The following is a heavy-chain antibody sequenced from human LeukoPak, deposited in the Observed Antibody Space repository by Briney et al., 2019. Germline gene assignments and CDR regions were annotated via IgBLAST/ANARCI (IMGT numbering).Heavy chain of an antibody. D-gene: IGHD3-9*01. CDR2: MSYDGSNT. J-gene: IGHJ5*02. CDR1: GFTFSNYA. CDR3: AKDREALRYFDWLGGDWFDP. Sequence: GRSLRLSCAASGFTFSNYAIHWVRQAPGKGLEWVAFMSYDGSNTYYADSVKGRFTISRDNSKNTLYLQMNSLRAEDTAVYYCAKDREALRYFDWLGGDWFDPWGQGTLVTVSS. V-gene: IGHV3-30*04.